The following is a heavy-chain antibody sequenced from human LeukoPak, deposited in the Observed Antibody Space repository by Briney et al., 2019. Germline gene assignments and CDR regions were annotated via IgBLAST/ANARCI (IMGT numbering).Heavy chain of an antibody. CDR3: ARGYGGNSDYYYGMDV. CDR1: GGSISSYY. Sequence: PSETLSLTCTVSGGSISSYYWSWIRQPPGKGLEWIGYIYYSGSTNYNPSLKSRVTISVDTSKNQFSLKLSSVTAADTAAYYCARGYGGNSDYYYGMDVWGQGTTVTVSS. D-gene: IGHD4-23*01. J-gene: IGHJ6*02. V-gene: IGHV4-59*01. CDR2: IYYSGST.